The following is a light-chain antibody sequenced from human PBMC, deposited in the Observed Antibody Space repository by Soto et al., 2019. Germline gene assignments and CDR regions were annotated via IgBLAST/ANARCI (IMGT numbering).Light chain of an antibody. CDR3: QYYGSSST. CDR2: GAS. V-gene: IGKV3-20*01. CDR1: QTVNSN. Sequence: IVMTQSPDTLSVSPGERATLSCRTSQTVNSNLAWYQHKPGQSPRLLIYGASTRATGIPDRFSGSGSGTDFTLTISRLEPADFAVYYCQYYGSSSTFGQGTKVDIK. J-gene: IGKJ1*01.